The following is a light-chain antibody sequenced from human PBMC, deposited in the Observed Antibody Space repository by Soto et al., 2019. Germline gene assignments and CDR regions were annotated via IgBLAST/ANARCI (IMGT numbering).Light chain of an antibody. CDR2: GAS. J-gene: IGKJ1*01. CDR1: QSVSSN. V-gene: IGKV3-15*01. CDR3: QHYNNWPPWT. Sequence: EIVMTQSPATLSVSPGERATFSCRASQSVSSNSAWYQQKPGQAPRLLIYGASIRATGIPARFSGSGSGTEFTLTISTLQSEDFAIYYCQHYNNWPPWTFGQGTKVDIK.